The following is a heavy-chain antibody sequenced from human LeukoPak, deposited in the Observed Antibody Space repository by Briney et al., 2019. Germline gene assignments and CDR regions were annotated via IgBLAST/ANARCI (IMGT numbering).Heavy chain of an antibody. Sequence: GSSVTVSYKPSGYRLTRYYMQWLRQAPGQGLKGVGIINLSDGGTSHPQKFQGTVTMNRDTTTSTVYMELSSVRSEDTAVYCCARGGYPTIYYFDYWGQGTLVTVSS. CDR1: GYRLTRYY. D-gene: IGHD1-1*01. CDR3: ARGGYPTIYYFDY. J-gene: IGHJ4*02. CDR2: INLSDGGT. V-gene: IGHV1-46*01.